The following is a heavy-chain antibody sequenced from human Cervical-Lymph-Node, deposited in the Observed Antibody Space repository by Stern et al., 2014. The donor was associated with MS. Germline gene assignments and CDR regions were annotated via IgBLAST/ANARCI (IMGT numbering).Heavy chain of an antibody. J-gene: IGHJ4*02. V-gene: IGHV4-59*08. Sequence: QVQLVESGPGLAKPSETLSLTCTVSGGSISNYYWSWTRQPPGKGLEGIGYFYYSGSTNYNPSLKSRVALSVDTSKDQFSLNLTSVTAADTGVYYCARRGTTGIDYWGQGTLVTVSS. CDR2: FYYSGST. CDR3: ARRGTTGIDY. D-gene: IGHD4-17*01. CDR1: GGSISNYY.